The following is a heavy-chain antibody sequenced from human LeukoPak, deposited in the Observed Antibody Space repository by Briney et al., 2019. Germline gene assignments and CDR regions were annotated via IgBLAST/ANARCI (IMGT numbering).Heavy chain of an antibody. Sequence: SETLSLTXTVSGGSISSSSYYWGWIRQPPGEGLEWIGYIYYSGSTNYNPSLKSRVTISVDTSKNQFSLKLSSVTAADTAVYYCARSKFYYDSSGYEWYYFDYWGQGTLVTVSS. D-gene: IGHD3-22*01. CDR2: IYYSGST. J-gene: IGHJ4*02. CDR3: ARSKFYYDSSGYEWYYFDY. V-gene: IGHV4-61*05. CDR1: GGSISSSSYY.